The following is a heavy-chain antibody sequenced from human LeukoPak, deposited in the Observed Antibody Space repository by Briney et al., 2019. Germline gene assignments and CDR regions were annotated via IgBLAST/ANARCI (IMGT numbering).Heavy chain of an antibody. D-gene: IGHD2-2*01. J-gene: IGHJ2*01. CDR3: ASQIRTRWYFDL. CDR1: GGSINSYY. V-gene: IGHV4-4*07. Sequence: SETLSLTCTVSGGSINSYYWSWIRQPAGNGLEWIGRIYTSGSTNYNPSLKSRVTMSVDTSKNQFSLKLSSVTAADTAVYYCASQIRTRWYFDLWGRGTLVTVSS. CDR2: IYTSGST.